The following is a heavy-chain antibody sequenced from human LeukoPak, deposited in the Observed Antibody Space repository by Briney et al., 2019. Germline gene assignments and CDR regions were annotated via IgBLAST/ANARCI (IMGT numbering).Heavy chain of an antibody. CDR1: GVTFSSYW. Sequence: GGSLRLSCAASGVTFSSYWMSWVRQAPGKGLEWVANIKQDGSEKYYVDTVKGRFTISRDNAKNSLYVQMNSLRAEDTAVYYCARGTGIVGALRYFDYWGQGTLVTVSS. D-gene: IGHD1-26*01. CDR2: IKQDGSEK. CDR3: ARGTGIVGALRYFDY. V-gene: IGHV3-7*01. J-gene: IGHJ4*02.